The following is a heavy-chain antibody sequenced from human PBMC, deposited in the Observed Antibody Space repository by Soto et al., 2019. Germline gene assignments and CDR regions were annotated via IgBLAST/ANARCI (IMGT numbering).Heavy chain of an antibody. J-gene: IGHJ4*02. CDR3: ARVRWYQPWVFDY. Sequence: QVQLQQWGAGLLKPSETLSLTCAVSGGSFSSYYWSWIRQPPGKGLKWIGEINHSGSTNYTPSLKSRVTISVDTSKNQFSLKLSSVTAADTAVYYCARVRWYQPWVFDYWGQGTLVTVSS. D-gene: IGHD2-15*01. V-gene: IGHV4-34*02. CDR2: INHSGST. CDR1: GGSFSSYY.